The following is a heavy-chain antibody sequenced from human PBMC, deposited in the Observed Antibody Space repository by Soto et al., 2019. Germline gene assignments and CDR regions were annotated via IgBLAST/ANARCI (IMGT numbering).Heavy chain of an antibody. D-gene: IGHD3-3*01. CDR3: AKFYYDFWSGTPNWFDP. CDR2: IGGSGDST. Sequence: GGSLRLSCAASGFTFNNYAMSWVRQAPGKGLQWVSGIGGSGDSTYYADSVKGRFTISRDNSKNTLFLQMNSLRAEDTAVYYCAKFYYDFWSGTPNWFDPWGQGTLVTVSS. CDR1: GFTFNNYA. V-gene: IGHV3-23*01. J-gene: IGHJ5*02.